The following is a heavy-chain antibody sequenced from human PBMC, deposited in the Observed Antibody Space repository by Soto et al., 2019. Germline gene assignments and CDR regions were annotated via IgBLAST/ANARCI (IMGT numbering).Heavy chain of an antibody. CDR1: GFTFSSYG. CDR2: ILYDGSKK. Sequence: PGGSLRLSCAASGFTFSSYGMHWVRQAPGKGLEWVAVILYDGSKKYYADSMKGRFTISRDNSKNTLYLQMNSLRAEDTALYYCAQDRGALRWSEEHYYFDYWGQGTLVTVSS. J-gene: IGHJ4*02. CDR3: AQDRGALRWSEEHYYFDY. D-gene: IGHD4-17*01. V-gene: IGHV3-30*18.